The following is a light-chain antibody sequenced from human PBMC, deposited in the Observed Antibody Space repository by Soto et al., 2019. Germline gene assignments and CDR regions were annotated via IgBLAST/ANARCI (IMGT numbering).Light chain of an antibody. J-gene: IGKJ1*01. Sequence: EIQMTQSPSSLSASVGDRVTITCRASQTISSWLAWYQPRSGKAPRLLIYKASNLESGVPSRFRGSGSGTEVTLIITSLQPDDSETYYCQQYNSYSWTFGQGTKVDIK. CDR2: KAS. V-gene: IGKV1-5*03. CDR1: QTISSW. CDR3: QQYNSYSWT.